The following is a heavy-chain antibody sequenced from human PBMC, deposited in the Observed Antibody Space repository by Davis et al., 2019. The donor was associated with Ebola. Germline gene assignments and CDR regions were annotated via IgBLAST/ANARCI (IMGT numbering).Heavy chain of an antibody. D-gene: IGHD3-9*01. J-gene: IGHJ3*02. CDR2: IYYSGST. Sequence: SETLSLTCTVSGGSISSYYWGWIRQPPGKGLEWIGSIYYSGSTYYNPSLKSRVTISVDTSKNQFSLKLSSLTAADTAVYYCARGLVYDILTGYSDAFDIWGQGTMVTVSS. CDR1: GGSISSYY. V-gene: IGHV4-39*01. CDR3: ARGLVYDILTGYSDAFDI.